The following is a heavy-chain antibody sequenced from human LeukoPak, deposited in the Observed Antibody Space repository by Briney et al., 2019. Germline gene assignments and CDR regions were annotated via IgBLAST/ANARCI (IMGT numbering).Heavy chain of an antibody. CDR3: ARDIAVAVNYFDY. J-gene: IGHJ4*02. Sequence: PGGSLRLSCAASGFTFSNYWMHWVRQAPGKGLVWVSRINGDGSSTTYADSVKGRFTVSRDNAKNTLYLQMNSLRAEDTAVYYCARDIAVAVNYFDYWGQGTLVSVSS. V-gene: IGHV3-74*01. CDR2: INGDGSST. D-gene: IGHD6-19*01. CDR1: GFTFSNYW.